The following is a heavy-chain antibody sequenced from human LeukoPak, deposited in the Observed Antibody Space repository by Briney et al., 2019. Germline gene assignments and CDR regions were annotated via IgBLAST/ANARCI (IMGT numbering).Heavy chain of an antibody. CDR3: AKDLSWNTADR. V-gene: IGHV3-74*01. CDR2: INPDGTII. D-gene: IGHD5-18*01. Sequence: GGSLRLSCVGSGFTYTDYWMHWFRQAPGKGPVWVSRINPDGTIIDYADSAKGRFSISRDNAKNLLYLQMNGLRADDTAVYYCAKDLSWNTADRWGQGILVTISS. CDR1: GFTYTDYW. J-gene: IGHJ5*02.